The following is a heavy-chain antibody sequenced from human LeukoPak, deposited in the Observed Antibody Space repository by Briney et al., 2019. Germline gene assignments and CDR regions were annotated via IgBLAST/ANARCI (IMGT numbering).Heavy chain of an antibody. CDR2: MNPQTGDA. D-gene: IGHD3-3*01. Sequence: ASVRVSCKASGYTFTSFDINWVRQGPGQGLEWMGWMNPQTGDAAYADKFLGRVTMTRDTPIGTAFMELSSLRVDDTAVYYCATEGVGVSSSLHSVLFYMGVWGQGTSVSVS. V-gene: IGHV1-8*01. CDR1: GYTFTSFD. J-gene: IGHJ6*03. CDR3: ATEGVGVSSSLHSVLFYMGV.